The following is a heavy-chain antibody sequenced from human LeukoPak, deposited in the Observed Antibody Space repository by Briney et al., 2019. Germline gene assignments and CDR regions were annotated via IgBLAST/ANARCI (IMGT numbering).Heavy chain of an antibody. V-gene: IGHV1-8*03. J-gene: IGHJ4*02. CDR1: GYTFTSYD. D-gene: IGHD1-7*01. CDR3: ARAPAVKSGITGTTGGRYYFDY. CDR2: MNPNSGNT. Sequence: ASVKVPCKASGYTFTSYDINWVRQATGQGLEWMGWMNPNSGNTGYAQKFQGRVTITRNTSISTAYMELSSLRSEDTAVYYCARAPAVKSGITGTTGGRYYFDYWGQGTLVTVSS.